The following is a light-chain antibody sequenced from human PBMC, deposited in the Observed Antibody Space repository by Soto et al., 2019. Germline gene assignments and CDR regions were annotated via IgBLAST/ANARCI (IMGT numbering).Light chain of an antibody. Sequence: QSALTQPASGSGSPGQSITISCTGTSSDVGSYNLVSWYQQHPGKAPKLMIYEGSKRPSGVSNRFSGSKSGNTASLTISGLQAEDEADYYCCSYAGSSTPLYVFGTGTKVTVL. CDR3: CSYAGSSTPLYV. CDR1: SSDVGSYNL. J-gene: IGLJ1*01. CDR2: EGS. V-gene: IGLV2-23*01.